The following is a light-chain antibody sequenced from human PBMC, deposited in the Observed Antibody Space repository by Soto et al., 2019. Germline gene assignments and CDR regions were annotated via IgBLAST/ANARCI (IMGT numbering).Light chain of an antibody. V-gene: IGKV3-11*01. CDR2: DAS. Sequence: EIVLTQSPATLSLSPGERATLSCMASQSVSSYLAWYQQKPGQAPRLLIHDASNRATGIPARFSGSGSGTDFTLTISSLEPEDFAVYYCQQRSNWPPWTFGQGTKVDIK. CDR1: QSVSSY. CDR3: QQRSNWPPWT. J-gene: IGKJ1*01.